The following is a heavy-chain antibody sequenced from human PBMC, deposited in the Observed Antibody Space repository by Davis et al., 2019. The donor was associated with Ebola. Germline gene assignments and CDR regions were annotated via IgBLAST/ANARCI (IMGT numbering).Heavy chain of an antibody. D-gene: IGHD6-19*01. V-gene: IGHV3-74*01. Sequence: HTGGSLRLSCAASGFTFSSYWMHWVRQAPGKGLVWVSRINSDGSSTSYADSVKGRFTISRDNSKNTLYLQMNSLRAEDTAVYYCARDQVAGTYYYGMDVWGQGTTVTVSS. CDR2: INSDGSST. CDR3: ARDQVAGTYYYGMDV. J-gene: IGHJ6*02. CDR1: GFTFSSYW.